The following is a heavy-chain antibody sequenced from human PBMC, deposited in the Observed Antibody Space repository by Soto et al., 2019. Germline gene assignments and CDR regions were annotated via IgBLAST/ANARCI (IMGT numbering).Heavy chain of an antibody. D-gene: IGHD3-22*01. CDR1: GVSISSGGYY. Sequence: SETLSLTCTVTGVSISSGGYYWSWIGQHPGKGLECIGYIYYSGGTYYNPSLKSRVTISVDTSKNQFSLKLSSVTAADTAVYYCARDPRSGYDSSGYYYTGAFDIWGQGTMVT. CDR3: ARDPRSGYDSSGYYYTGAFDI. V-gene: IGHV4-31*03. J-gene: IGHJ3*02. CDR2: IYYSGGT.